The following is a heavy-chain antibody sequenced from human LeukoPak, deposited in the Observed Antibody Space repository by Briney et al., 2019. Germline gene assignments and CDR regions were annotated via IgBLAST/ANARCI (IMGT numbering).Heavy chain of an antibody. Sequence: GGSLRLSCAASGFTVSSNYMSWVRQAPGKGLEWVSVIYSGGSTYYADSVKGRFTISRDNSKNTLYLQMNSLRAEDTAVYYCARALREWLMFDYWGQGTLVTVSS. V-gene: IGHV3-53*01. CDR3: ARALREWLMFDY. D-gene: IGHD3-3*01. CDR2: IYSGGST. J-gene: IGHJ4*02. CDR1: GFTVSSNY.